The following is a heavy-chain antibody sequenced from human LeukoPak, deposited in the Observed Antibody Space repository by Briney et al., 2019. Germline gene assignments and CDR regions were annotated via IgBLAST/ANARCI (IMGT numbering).Heavy chain of an antibody. V-gene: IGHV1-18*04. CDR1: GYTFTNYY. CDR3: ARAGYYGPFDP. J-gene: IGHJ5*02. Sequence: ASVKVSCKASGYTFTNYYIHWVRQAPGQGLEWMGWISAYNGNTNYAQKLQGRVTMTTDTSTSTAYMELRSLRSDDTAVYYCARAGYYGPFDPWGQGTLVTVSS. CDR2: ISAYNGNT. D-gene: IGHD3-10*01.